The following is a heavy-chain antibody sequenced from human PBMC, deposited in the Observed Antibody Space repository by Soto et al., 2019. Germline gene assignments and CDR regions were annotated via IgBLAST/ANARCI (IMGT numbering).Heavy chain of an antibody. D-gene: IGHD2-8*01. CDR1: GDSISRSRYY. CDR2: IYYSGST. CDR3: ATEGGIVDANWFGP. J-gene: IGHJ5*02. V-gene: IGHV4-39*02. Sequence: QLRLQESGPGLVKPSETLSLTCTVSGDSISRSRYYWGWIRQSPGKGLEWIGSIYYSGSTYYNLSIKSRITMSIDTSKSQFSLNLSSVTAADTAVYDCATEGGIVDANWFGPWGQGIWVTVSA.